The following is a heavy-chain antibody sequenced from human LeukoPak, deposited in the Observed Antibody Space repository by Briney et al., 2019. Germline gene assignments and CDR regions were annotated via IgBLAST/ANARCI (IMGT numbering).Heavy chain of an antibody. V-gene: IGHV1-46*01. Sequence: ASVKVSCKASGYTFTSYYFHWVRQAPGQGLDWMGMISPNGGDTSYPQKFQGRATMTRDTSTSTVYMELSSLRSEDTAVYYCARGAAGWYSTSLFDYWGQGTLVTVSS. CDR3: ARGAAGWYSTSLFDY. D-gene: IGHD6-6*01. CDR2: ISPNGGDT. CDR1: GYTFTSYY. J-gene: IGHJ4*02.